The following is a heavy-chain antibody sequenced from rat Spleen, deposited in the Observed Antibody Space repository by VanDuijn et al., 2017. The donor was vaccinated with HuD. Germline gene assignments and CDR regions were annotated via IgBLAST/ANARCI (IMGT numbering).Heavy chain of an antibody. CDR2: ISPSGGTT. V-gene: IGHV5-19*01. CDR3: ARRPYYYDGYVMDA. D-gene: IGHD1-12*02. J-gene: IGHJ4*01. CDR1: GFTFSNYG. Sequence: EVQLVESGGGLVQPGRSLKLSCAASGFTFSNYGIHWIRQAPTKGLEWVASISPSGGTTYYRDSVKGRFTISRGNAENSLYLQMDSLRSEDTATYYCARRPYYYDGYVMDAWGQGASVTVSS.